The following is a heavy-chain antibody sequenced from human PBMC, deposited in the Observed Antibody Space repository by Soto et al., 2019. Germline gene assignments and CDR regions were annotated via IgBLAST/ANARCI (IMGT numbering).Heavy chain of an antibody. Sequence: PSETLSLTCTVSGGSISSGDYYWSWIRQPPGKGLEWIGYIYYSGSTYYNPSLKSRVTISVDTSKNQFSLKLSSVTAADTAVYYCARVEYYYDSFDYWGQGTLVTVSS. CDR1: GGSISSGDYY. CDR2: IYYSGST. D-gene: IGHD3-22*01. V-gene: IGHV4-30-4*01. CDR3: ARVEYYYDSFDY. J-gene: IGHJ4*02.